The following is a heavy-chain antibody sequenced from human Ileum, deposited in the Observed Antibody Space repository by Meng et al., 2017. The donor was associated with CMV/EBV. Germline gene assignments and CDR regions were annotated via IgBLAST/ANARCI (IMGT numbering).Heavy chain of an antibody. CDR2: IHPSGST. Sequence: VLPQLWGAGLLKPSETLSLTCDLYVASFSDFCWSWTRHLPGKGLDWIGEIHPSGSTHYNPSLESRVSISVHMSNNQFSLKVSSVTAADTAVYYCARGQDNHKGGVHWGQGTLVTV. V-gene: IGHV4-34*01. D-gene: IGHD1-14*01. J-gene: IGHJ4*02. CDR3: ARGQDNHKGGVH. CDR1: VASFSDFC.